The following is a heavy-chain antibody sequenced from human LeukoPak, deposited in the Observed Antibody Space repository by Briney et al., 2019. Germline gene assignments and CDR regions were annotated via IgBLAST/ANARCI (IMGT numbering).Heavy chain of an antibody. CDR2: IFYSGST. Sequence: SETLSLTCTVSSGSISTSNNYWGWVRQPPGNALEWIGNIFYSGSTYYSPSLKNRVTISLDPSRNQLSLKLNSVTPADPAITYCGKSNGYGLIDSWGQGTMVTVSS. V-gene: IGHV4-39*07. D-gene: IGHD3-22*01. CDR1: SGSISTSNNY. J-gene: IGHJ3*01. CDR3: GKSNGYGLIDS.